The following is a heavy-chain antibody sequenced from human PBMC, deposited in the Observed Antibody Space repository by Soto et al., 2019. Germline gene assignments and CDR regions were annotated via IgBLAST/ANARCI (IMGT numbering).Heavy chain of an antibody. D-gene: IGHD3-9*01. CDR3: ARDLRLSYYDILTGVVSYGTNHDAFDI. Sequence: KQSQTLSLTCAISGDSVSSNSAAWNWIRQSPSRGLEWLGRTYYRSKWYNDYAVSVKSRITINPDTSKNQFSLQLNSVTPEDTAVYYCARDLRLSYYDILTGVVSYGTNHDAFDIWGQGTMVTVSS. CDR2: TYYRSKWYN. J-gene: IGHJ3*02. V-gene: IGHV6-1*01. CDR1: GDSVSSNSAA.